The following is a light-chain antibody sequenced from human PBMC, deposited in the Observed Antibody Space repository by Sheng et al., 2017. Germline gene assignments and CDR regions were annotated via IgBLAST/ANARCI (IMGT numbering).Light chain of an antibody. V-gene: IGKV3-20*01. CDR3: QQYGSSPVT. CDR2: AAS. J-gene: IGKJ4*01. Sequence: EIVLTQSPGTLSLSPGERATLSCRASQSVSSSYLGWYQQKPGQAPRLLIYAASRRATGIPDRFSGSGSGTDFTLSINRLEPEDFAVYYCQQYGSSPVTFGGGTKVEIK. CDR1: QSVSSSY.